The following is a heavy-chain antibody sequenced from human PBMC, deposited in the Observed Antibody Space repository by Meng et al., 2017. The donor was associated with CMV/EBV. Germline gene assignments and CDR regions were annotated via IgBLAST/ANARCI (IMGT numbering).Heavy chain of an antibody. CDR1: GYTFTGYY. J-gene: IGHJ5*02. V-gene: IGHV1-2*02. CDR2: INPNSGGT. CDR3: AREGDSSGYYYVGWFDP. D-gene: IGHD3-22*01. Sequence: ASVKVSCKASGYTFTGYYMHWVRQAPGQGLEWMGWINPNSGGTNYAQKFQGRVTMTRDTSISTAYMGLRSLRSDDTAVYYCAREGDSSGYYYVGWFDPWGQGTLVTVSS.